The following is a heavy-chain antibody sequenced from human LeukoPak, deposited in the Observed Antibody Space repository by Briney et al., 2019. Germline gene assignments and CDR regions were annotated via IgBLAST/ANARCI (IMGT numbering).Heavy chain of an antibody. CDR3: ARVIDCSSTSCYPPRYYYMDV. CDR2: ISSTSTII. Sequence: GGSLRLSCAASGFTFSSYSMNWVRQAPGKGLEWVSYISSTSTIIYYADSVKGRFTISRDNAKNSLYLQMNSLRAEDTAVYYCARVIDCSSTSCYPPRYYYMDVWGKGTTVTVSS. D-gene: IGHD2-2*01. CDR1: GFTFSSYS. J-gene: IGHJ6*03. V-gene: IGHV3-48*01.